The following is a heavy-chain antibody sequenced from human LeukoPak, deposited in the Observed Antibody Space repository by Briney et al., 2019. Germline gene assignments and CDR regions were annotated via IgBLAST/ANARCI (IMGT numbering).Heavy chain of an antibody. CDR3: ARRRPQQWLVLRAPQPWFDP. V-gene: IGHV4-34*01. J-gene: IGHJ5*02. CDR2: INHGGST. Sequence: SETLSLTCAVYGGSFSGYYWSWIRQPPGKGLEWIGEINHGGSTNYNPSLKSRVTISVDTSKNQFSLKLSSVTAADTAVYYCARRRPQQWLVLRAPQPWFDPWGQGTLVTVS. D-gene: IGHD6-19*01. CDR1: GGSFSGYY.